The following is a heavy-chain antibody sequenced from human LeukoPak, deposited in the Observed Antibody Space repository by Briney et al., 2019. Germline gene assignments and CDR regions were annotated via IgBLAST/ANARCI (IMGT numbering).Heavy chain of an antibody. CDR1: GFTFSSYS. Sequence: GGSLRLSCAASGFTFSSYSMNWVRQAPGKGPEWVSSISSSSSYIYYADSVKGRFTISRDNAKNSLYLQMNSLRAEDTAVYYCAREGYGGWFDPWGQGTLVTVSS. CDR3: AREGYGGWFDP. J-gene: IGHJ5*02. V-gene: IGHV3-21*01. CDR2: ISSSSSYI. D-gene: IGHD5-18*01.